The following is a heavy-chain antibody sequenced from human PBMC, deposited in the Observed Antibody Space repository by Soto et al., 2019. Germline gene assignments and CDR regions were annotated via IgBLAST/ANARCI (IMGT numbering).Heavy chain of an antibody. CDR1: GGSISSYY. D-gene: IGHD5-18*01. CDR2: IYYSGST. CDR3: ARRYGSCFDY. Sequence: QVQLQESGPGLVKPSETLSLTCTVSGGSISSYYXSWXXXXXGKGLEWIGYIYYSGSTNYNPSLKSRVTISVDTSKNQFSLKLSSVTAADTAVYYCARRYGSCFDYWGQGTLVTVSS. J-gene: IGHJ4*02. V-gene: IGHV4-59*08.